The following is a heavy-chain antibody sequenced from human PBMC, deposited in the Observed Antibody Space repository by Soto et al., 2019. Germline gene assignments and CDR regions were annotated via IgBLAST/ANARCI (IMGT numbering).Heavy chain of an antibody. CDR1: GFTFSSYA. V-gene: IGHV3-23*01. Sequence: GGSLRLSCAASGFTFSSYAMSWVRRAPGKGLEWVSAISGSGGSTYYADSVKGRFTISRDNSKNTLYLQMNSLRAEDTAVYYCAKDLNYYYYYMDVWGKGTTVTVSS. CDR2: ISGSGGST. J-gene: IGHJ6*03. CDR3: AKDLNYYYYYMDV.